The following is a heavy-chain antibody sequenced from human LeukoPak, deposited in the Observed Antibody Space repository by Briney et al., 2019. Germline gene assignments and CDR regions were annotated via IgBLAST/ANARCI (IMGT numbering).Heavy chain of an antibody. Sequence: ASVKVSCKASGGTFSSYATSWVRQAPGQGLEWMGGIIPIFGTANYAQKFQGRVTITADKSTSTAYMELSSLRSEDTAVYYCARDLGSGWYHWFDPWGQGTLVTVSS. J-gene: IGHJ5*02. CDR1: GGTFSSYA. CDR2: IIPIFGTA. CDR3: ARDLGSGWYHWFDP. D-gene: IGHD6-19*01. V-gene: IGHV1-69*06.